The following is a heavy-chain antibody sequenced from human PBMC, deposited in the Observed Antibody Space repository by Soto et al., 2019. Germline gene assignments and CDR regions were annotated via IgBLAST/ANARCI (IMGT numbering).Heavy chain of an antibody. D-gene: IGHD2-2*01. J-gene: IGHJ6*02. CDR3: ARRVVVVPDGNYYYYGMDV. Sequence: SETLSLTCTVSGGSISSGDYYWSWIRQPPGKGLEWIGYIYYSGSTYYNPSLKSRVTISVDTSKNQFSLKLSSVTAADTAVYYCARRVVVVPDGNYYYYGMDVWGQGTTVTVSS. V-gene: IGHV4-30-4*01. CDR2: IYYSGST. CDR1: GGSISSGDYY.